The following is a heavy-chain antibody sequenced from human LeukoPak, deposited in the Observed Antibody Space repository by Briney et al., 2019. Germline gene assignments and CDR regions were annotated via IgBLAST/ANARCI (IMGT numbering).Heavy chain of an antibody. CDR2: ISYDGSNK. CDR1: GFTLSSYG. Sequence: PGRSLRLSCAASGFTLSSYGMHWVRQAPGKGLEWVAVISYDGSNKYYADSVKGRFTISRDNSKNTLYLQMNSLRAEDTAVYYCAKEGVGYSSSWATPYFDYWGQGTLVTVSS. CDR3: AKEGVGYSSSWATPYFDY. J-gene: IGHJ4*02. D-gene: IGHD6-13*01. V-gene: IGHV3-30*18.